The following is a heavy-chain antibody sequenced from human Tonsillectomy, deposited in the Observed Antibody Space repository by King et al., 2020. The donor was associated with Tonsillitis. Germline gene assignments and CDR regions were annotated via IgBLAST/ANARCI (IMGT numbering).Heavy chain of an antibody. CDR3: AKDLDFWSGYPPPQFDY. J-gene: IGHJ4*02. CDR2: MSYDGSKK. V-gene: IGHV3-30*18. Sequence: VQLVESGGGVVQPGRSLRLSCAASGFTFSRYAMHWVRQAPGKGLEWVAVMSYDGSKKYYADSVKGRFTISIDNSNNTLYLQMNSLGAEDTAVYYCAKDLDFWSGYPPPQFDYWGQGTLVTVSS. CDR1: GFTFSRYA. D-gene: IGHD3-3*01.